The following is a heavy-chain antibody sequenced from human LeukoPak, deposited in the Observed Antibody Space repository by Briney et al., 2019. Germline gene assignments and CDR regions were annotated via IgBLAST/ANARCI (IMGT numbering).Heavy chain of an antibody. CDR2: ISGSGGST. J-gene: IGHJ3*02. V-gene: IGHV3-23*01. CDR3: AKGDCSGGSCFYDGFDI. D-gene: IGHD2-15*01. Sequence: GGSLRLSCAASGFTFSSYAMSWVRQAPGKGLDWVSAISGSGGSTYYADSVKGRFTISRDNSKNTLYLQMNSLRAEDTAVYYCAKGDCSGGSCFYDGFDIWGQGTMVTVSS. CDR1: GFTFSSYA.